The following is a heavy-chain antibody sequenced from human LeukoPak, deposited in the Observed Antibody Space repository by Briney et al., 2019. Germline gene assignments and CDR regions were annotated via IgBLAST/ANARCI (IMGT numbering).Heavy chain of an antibody. D-gene: IGHD3/OR15-3a*01. CDR1: GGSISSYY. V-gene: IGHV4-59*01. J-gene: IGHJ4*02. CDR2: MYYSGIS. Sequence: SETLSLTCTVSGGSISSYYWSWIQQPPGKGLEWIGYMYYSGISKYNPSLKSRVTISVDTSKNQFSLKLSSVTAADTAVYYCARDRNNFWTGFYPLLDCWGQGTLVTVSS. CDR3: ARDRNNFWTGFYPLLDC.